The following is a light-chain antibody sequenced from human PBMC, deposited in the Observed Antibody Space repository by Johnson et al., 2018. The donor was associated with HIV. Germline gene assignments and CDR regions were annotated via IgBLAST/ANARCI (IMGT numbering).Light chain of an antibody. CDR3: AAWDDSLNALYV. V-gene: IGLV1-44*01. Sequence: QSVLTQPPSVSAAPGQRVTISCSGSSSNIGSNTVNWYQQLPGTAPKLLIYRNNQRPSGVPDRFSGSKSGTSAYLAIRGLQAEDEADYYCAAWDDSLNALYVFGTGTKVTVL. CDR2: RNN. J-gene: IGLJ1*01. CDR1: SSNIGSNT.